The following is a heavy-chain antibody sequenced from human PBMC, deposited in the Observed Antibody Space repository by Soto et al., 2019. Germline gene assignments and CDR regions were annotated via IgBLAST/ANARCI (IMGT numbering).Heavy chain of an antibody. Sequence: ASVKVSCKASGYIFTSYAMHWVRQAPGQRPEWMGWINAGKGNTKYSQNFQGRFTITSDTSATTSYMELSSLRSEDTAVYYCARGWGGVAAAGTRLDFWGQGTLVTVSS. CDR1: GYIFTSYA. J-gene: IGHJ4*02. V-gene: IGHV1-3*01. CDR2: INAGKGNT. D-gene: IGHD6-13*01. CDR3: ARGWGGVAAAGTRLDF.